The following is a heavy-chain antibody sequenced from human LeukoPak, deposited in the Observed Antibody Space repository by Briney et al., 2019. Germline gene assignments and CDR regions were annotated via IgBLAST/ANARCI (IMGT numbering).Heavy chain of an antibody. D-gene: IGHD7-27*01. CDR3: ASPSGDHVHYFDY. CDR2: IIPIFGTA. Sequence: SVKVSCKASGGTFSSYAISWVRQAPGQGLEWMGGIIPIFGTANYAQKFQGRVTITADESTSTAYMELSSLRSEDTAVYYCASPSGDHVHYFDYWGQGTLVTVSS. J-gene: IGHJ4*02. CDR1: GGTFSSYA. V-gene: IGHV1-69*13.